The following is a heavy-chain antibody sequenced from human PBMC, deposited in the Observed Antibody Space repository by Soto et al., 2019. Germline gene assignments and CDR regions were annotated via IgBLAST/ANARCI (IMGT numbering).Heavy chain of an antibody. Sequence: SETLSLTCSVSGGSINSYWWSWIRQPAGKGLEWIGRVYSSGTTDYNPSLNSRATLSVETSKNQFSLKLSSVTAADTAVYYCARDIGSYAYGEGYWGQGIQVTVYS. D-gene: IGHD3-10*01. CDR2: VYSSGTT. CDR3: ARDIGSYAYGEGY. J-gene: IGHJ4*02. CDR1: GGSINSYW. V-gene: IGHV4-4*07.